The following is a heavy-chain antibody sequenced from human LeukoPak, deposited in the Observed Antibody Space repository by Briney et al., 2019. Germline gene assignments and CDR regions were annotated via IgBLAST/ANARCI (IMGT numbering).Heavy chain of an antibody. D-gene: IGHD5-12*01. CDR2: ISAYNGNT. Sequence: ASVKVSCKASGYTFTSYGISWVRQAPGQGLEGRGWISAYNGNTNYAQKLQGRVTMTTDTSTSTAYMELRSLRSDDTAVYYCARARDSGYDFGDEYFQHWGQGTLVTVSS. CDR3: ARARDSGYDFGDEYFQH. J-gene: IGHJ1*01. CDR1: GYTFTSYG. V-gene: IGHV1-18*04.